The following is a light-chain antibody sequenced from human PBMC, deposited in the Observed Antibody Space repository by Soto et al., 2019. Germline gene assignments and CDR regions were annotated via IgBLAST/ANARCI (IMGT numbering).Light chain of an antibody. J-gene: IGLJ2*01. V-gene: IGLV2-14*01. CDR2: DVN. CDR1: SSDVGGYNY. CDR3: SSYTSSITLV. Sequence: QSVLTQPASVSGSPGQSITISCTGTSSDVGGYNYVSWYQQHPGKAPKLMIYDVNNRPSGVSNRFSGFKSGNTASLTISGLQAEDEGDYYCSSYTSSITLVFGGGTQLTVL.